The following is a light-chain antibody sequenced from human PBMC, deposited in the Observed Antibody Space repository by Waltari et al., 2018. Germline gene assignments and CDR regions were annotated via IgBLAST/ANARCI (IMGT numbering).Light chain of an antibody. Sequence: EIVLTQSPGTLSLSPGESATLPCSASQSVSSSYLAWYQQKPGQAHRLLIYGASSRATGIPDRFSGSGSGKDFNLTISRLEPEDFAVYYCQQYGSSPYTFGQGTKLEIK. CDR2: GAS. CDR3: QQYGSSPYT. J-gene: IGKJ2*01. CDR1: QSVSSSY. V-gene: IGKV3-20*01.